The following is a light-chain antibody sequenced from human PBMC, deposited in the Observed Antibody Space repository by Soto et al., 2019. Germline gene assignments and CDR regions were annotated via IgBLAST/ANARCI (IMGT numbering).Light chain of an antibody. CDR3: QQRSNWPPIT. J-gene: IGKJ5*01. V-gene: IGKV3D-20*02. CDR2: DAS. Sequence: EIVLTQSPGTLSLSPGARAPLSCRARQSVSSSYLAWYQQKPGQAPRPLIYDASNRATGIPARFSGSGSGTDFTLTISSLEPEDFAVYYCQQRSNWPPITFGQGTRLEIK. CDR1: QSVSSSY.